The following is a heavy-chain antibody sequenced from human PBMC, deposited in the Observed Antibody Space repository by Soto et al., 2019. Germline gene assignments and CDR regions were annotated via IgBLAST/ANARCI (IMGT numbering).Heavy chain of an antibody. V-gene: IGHV3-30-3*01. J-gene: IGHJ4*02. D-gene: IGHD3-22*01. CDR1: GFTFSSYA. CDR3: VPLIVGVND. CDR2: ISYDGSNK. Sequence: GGSLRLSCAASGFTFSSYAMHWVRQAPGKGLEWVAVISYDGSNKYYAGSVKGRFTISRDNSKNTLYLQMNSLRAEDTAGYYCVPLIVGVNDWGQGTLVTVSS.